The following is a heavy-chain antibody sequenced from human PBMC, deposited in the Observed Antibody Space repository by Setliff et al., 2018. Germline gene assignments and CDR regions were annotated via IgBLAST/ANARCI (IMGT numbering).Heavy chain of an antibody. D-gene: IGHD2-2*01. Sequence: ASVKVSCKASGYTFSTYGLHWVRQAPGQGPEWMGMIITNTGKTSYAQKFQGRVTMTTDTPTGTGYMELRSLRSDDTAVYFCARFGGSCSSSSCYASDLWGQGTMVTVSS. J-gene: IGHJ3*01. CDR1: GYTFSTYG. CDR2: IITNTGKT. V-gene: IGHV1-18*01. CDR3: ARFGGSCSSSSCYASDL.